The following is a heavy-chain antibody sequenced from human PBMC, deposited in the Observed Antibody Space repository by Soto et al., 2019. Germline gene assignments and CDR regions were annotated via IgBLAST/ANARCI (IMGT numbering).Heavy chain of an antibody. CDR3: ARDYGGGYCDSALDY. Sequence: GASVKVSCKASGYTLTGYYMHWVRHAPGQGLEWMGWINPNSRSTNYAQKFHGRVTMTRATSISTAYMELGTLRYDDTAVYYCARDYGGGYCDSALDYWGQGTLVTVSS. V-gene: IGHV1-2*02. CDR1: GYTLTGYY. CDR2: INPNSRST. D-gene: IGHD2-21*02. J-gene: IGHJ4*02.